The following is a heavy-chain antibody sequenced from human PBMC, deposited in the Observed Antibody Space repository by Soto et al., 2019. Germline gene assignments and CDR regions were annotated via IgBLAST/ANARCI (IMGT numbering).Heavy chain of an antibody. V-gene: IGHV1-3*01. CDR1: GYAFTSNP. D-gene: IGHD3-16*01. Sequence: ASVKVSCKASGYAFTSNPIRWVRQAPGQSLEWVGWINVGNGDTRYSQKFQGRVTITRDTSASTVYMELNSLRSEDTAVYYCARDQGMITFGGLMTKVRYYYGMDVWGQGTTVTVSS. CDR3: ARDQGMITFGGLMTKVRYYYGMDV. J-gene: IGHJ6*02. CDR2: INVGNGDT.